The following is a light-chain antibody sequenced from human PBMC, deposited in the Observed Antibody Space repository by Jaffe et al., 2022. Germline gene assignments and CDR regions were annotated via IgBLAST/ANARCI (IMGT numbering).Light chain of an antibody. V-gene: IGKV3-15*01. CDR2: GAS. CDR3: QQYNDWPPAYT. CDR1: QSVSSN. J-gene: IGKJ2*01. Sequence: EIVMTQSPATLSVSPGESAALSCRASQSVSSNLAWYQQKPGQAPRLLIFGASTRATGIPARFSGSGSGTAFTLTISSLQSEDFAVYYCQQYNDWPPAYTFGQGTKLEIK.